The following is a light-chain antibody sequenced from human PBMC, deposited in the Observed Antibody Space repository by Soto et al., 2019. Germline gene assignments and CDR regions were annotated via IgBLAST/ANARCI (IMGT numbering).Light chain of an antibody. V-gene: IGKV1-39*01. CDR2: AAS. CDR1: QSISSY. CDR3: QQSYMDPIT. J-gene: IGKJ5*01. Sequence: IQITPSPSSLSSHVGERVTIHFPASQSISSYLNWYQQKPGKAPELLIYAASSLQSGVPSRFSGSGSGTDFTLTISSLQPEDFATYFCQQSYMDPITFGQGTRLEIK.